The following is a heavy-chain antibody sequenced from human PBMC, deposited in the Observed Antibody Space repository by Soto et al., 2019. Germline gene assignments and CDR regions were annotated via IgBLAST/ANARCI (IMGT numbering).Heavy chain of an antibody. V-gene: IGHV3-73*01. Sequence: GGSLRLSCAASGFTFSGSAMHWVRQASGKGLEWVGRIRSKANSYATAYAASVKGRFTISRDDSKNTAYLQMNSLKTEETAVYYCTRHWIAAAGSGFAYWGQGTLVTVSS. D-gene: IGHD6-13*01. J-gene: IGHJ4*02. CDR1: GFTFSGSA. CDR3: TRHWIAAAGSGFAY. CDR2: IRSKANSYAT.